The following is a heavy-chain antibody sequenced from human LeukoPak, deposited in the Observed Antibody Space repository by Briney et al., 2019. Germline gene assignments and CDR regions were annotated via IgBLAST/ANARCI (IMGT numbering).Heavy chain of an antibody. CDR3: ARDIYSYGPSFDY. Sequence: PSETLSLTCTVSGGSISSYYWSWIRQPPGKGLEWIEYIYYSGSTNYNPSLKSRVTISVDTSKNQFSLKLSSVTAADTAVYYCARDIYSYGPSFDYWGQGTRVTVSS. CDR2: IYYSGST. V-gene: IGHV4-59*01. CDR1: GGSISSYY. D-gene: IGHD5-18*01. J-gene: IGHJ4*02.